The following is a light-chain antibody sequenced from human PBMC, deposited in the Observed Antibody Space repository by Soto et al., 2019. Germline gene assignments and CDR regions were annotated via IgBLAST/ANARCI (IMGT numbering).Light chain of an antibody. Sequence: EILLTQSPSTLSLSPGERVTLSCRASQRISGYLAWYQQKPGQAPRLLIYGASSRATGIPDRFSGSGSGTDFTLTISRLEPEDFAVYYCQQYGSSPLTFGRGTKVDIK. V-gene: IGKV3-20*01. CDR1: QRISGY. CDR2: GAS. J-gene: IGKJ4*01. CDR3: QQYGSSPLT.